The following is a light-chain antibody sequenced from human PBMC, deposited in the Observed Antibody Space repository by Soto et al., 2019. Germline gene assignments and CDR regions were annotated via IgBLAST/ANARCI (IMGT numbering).Light chain of an antibody. J-gene: IGLJ3*02. CDR3: SSYASGSTFLM. V-gene: IGLV2-14*01. CDR1: SSDVGGYNY. Sequence: QSALTQPASVSGSPGQSITISCTGTSSDVGGYNYVSWYQQHPGKAPKLMIYDVSNRPSGVSNRFSGSKSGNTASLTISGLQAEYEADYYCSSYASGSTFLMFGGGTKVTVL. CDR2: DVS.